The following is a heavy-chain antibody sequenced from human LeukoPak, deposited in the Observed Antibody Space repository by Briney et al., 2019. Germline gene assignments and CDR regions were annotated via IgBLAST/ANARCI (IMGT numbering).Heavy chain of an antibody. J-gene: IGHJ6*03. CDR1: GGSISSGSYH. D-gene: IGHD3-9*01. CDR3: ARFAYYDILTGHFDYYYMDV. V-gene: IGHV4-61*02. CDR2: IYTSGST. Sequence: SETLSLTCTVSGGSISSGSYHWSSIRQPAGKGLDWIGRIYTSGSTNYNPSLKSRVTISVDTSKNQFSLKLSSVTAADTAVSYCARFAYYDILTGHFDYYYMDVWGKGTTVTVSS.